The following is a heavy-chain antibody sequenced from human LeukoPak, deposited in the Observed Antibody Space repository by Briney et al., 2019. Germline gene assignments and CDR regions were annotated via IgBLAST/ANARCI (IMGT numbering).Heavy chain of an antibody. Sequence: PGGSLRLSCEASGFTFSSYGMSWVRQAPGKGPEWVSGISGSGGNTYYADSVKGRFTISRDNSQNTLYLQMNTLRAEDTAVYYCAKVVSGYHFDYWGQGTLVTVSS. CDR2: ISGSGGNT. D-gene: IGHD5-12*01. J-gene: IGHJ4*02. V-gene: IGHV3-23*01. CDR1: GFTFSSYG. CDR3: AKVVSGYHFDY.